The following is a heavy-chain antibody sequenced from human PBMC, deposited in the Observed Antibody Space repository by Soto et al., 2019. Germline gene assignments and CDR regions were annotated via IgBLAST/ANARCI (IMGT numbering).Heavy chain of an antibody. CDR2: IIPIFGTA. Sequence: GASVKVSCKSSGGTFSSYAISWVRQAPGQGLEWMGGIIPIFGTANYAQKFQGRVTITADESTSTAYMELSSLRSEDTAVYYCARGFDYPYYGMDVWGQGTTVTVSS. J-gene: IGHJ6*02. CDR1: GGTFSSYA. CDR3: ARGFDYPYYGMDV. V-gene: IGHV1-69*13. D-gene: IGHD3-9*01.